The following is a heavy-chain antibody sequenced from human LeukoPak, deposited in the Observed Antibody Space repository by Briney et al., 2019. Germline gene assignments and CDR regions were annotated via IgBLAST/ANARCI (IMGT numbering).Heavy chain of an antibody. CDR1: GFTFGDYA. CDR3: ARDKEYGDYPSFDY. Sequence: GGSPGLSCTASGFTFGDYAMSWFRQAPGKGLEWVGFIRSKAYGGTTEYAASVKGRFTISRDDSKSIAYLQMNSLKTEDTAVYYCARDKEYGDYPSFDYWGQGTLVTVSS. J-gene: IGHJ4*02. D-gene: IGHD4-17*01. V-gene: IGHV3-49*03. CDR2: IRSKAYGGTT.